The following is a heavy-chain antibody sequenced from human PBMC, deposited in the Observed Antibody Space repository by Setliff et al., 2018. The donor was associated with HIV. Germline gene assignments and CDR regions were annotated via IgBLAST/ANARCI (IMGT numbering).Heavy chain of an antibody. Sequence: QPGGSLRLSCAVSGFSVSNKYMTWVRQAPGKGMEWVSIIYSDDYTYYADSIKGRFTISRDNSKNTLFLQMNSMRPEDTATYYCVRDPIEGYPDYFDYWGQGTLVTVSS. V-gene: IGHV3-53*05. CDR3: VRDPIEGYPDYFDY. CDR2: IYSDDYT. J-gene: IGHJ4*02. D-gene: IGHD1-26*01. CDR1: GFSVSNKY.